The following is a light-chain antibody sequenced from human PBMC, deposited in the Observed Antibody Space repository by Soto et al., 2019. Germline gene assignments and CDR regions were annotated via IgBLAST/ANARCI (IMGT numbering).Light chain of an antibody. V-gene: IGKV3-11*01. CDR3: QQRKNWPLT. CDR2: DAS. CDR1: QRISKY. Sequence: EIVLTQSPATLSLSPGERATLSCRASQRISKYLAWYQQQPGQAPRLLIHDASNRATGIAARFSGSWSETDFTLTISSLEPADFGVYYCQQRKNWPLTFGGGTKVEIK. J-gene: IGKJ4*01.